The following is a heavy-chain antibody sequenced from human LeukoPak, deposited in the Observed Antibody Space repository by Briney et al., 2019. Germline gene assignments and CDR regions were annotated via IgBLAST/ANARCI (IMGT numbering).Heavy chain of an antibody. D-gene: IGHD1-26*01. V-gene: IGHV1-8*01. CDR1: GYTFTSYD. Sequence: ASVKVSCKSSGYTFTSYDINWVRQAPGQGLEWMGWMNPDSGRTGYAQKFQGRLTMAWNTSISTSYMELSSLKSEDTAVYYCARAKGSFGPDCWGQGTLVTVSS. CDR2: MNPDSGRT. J-gene: IGHJ4*02. CDR3: ARAKGSFGPDC.